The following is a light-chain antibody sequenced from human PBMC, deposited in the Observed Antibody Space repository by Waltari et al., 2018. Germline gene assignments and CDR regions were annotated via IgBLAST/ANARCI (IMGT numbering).Light chain of an antibody. CDR1: QSLLYSSNNKNY. Sequence: DIVMTQSPDSLAVSLGERVTINCKSSQSLLYSSNNKNYLAWYQQKPGQAPKLLIYWASTRESVVPKRFSVSGSGTDFTLTISGLQAEDVAVYYCQQYYSTPFTFGPGTKLDIK. J-gene: IGKJ3*01. V-gene: IGKV4-1*01. CDR2: WAS. CDR3: QQYYSTPFT.